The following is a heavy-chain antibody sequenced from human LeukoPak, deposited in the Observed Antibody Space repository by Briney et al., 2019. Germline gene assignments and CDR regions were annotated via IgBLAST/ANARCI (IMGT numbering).Heavy chain of an antibody. V-gene: IGHV4-38-2*02. CDR2: IYHSGST. CDR1: GYSISSGYY. Sequence: SETLSLTCTVSGYSISSGYYWGWIRQPPGKGLEWIGSIYHSGSTYYNPSLKSRVTISVDTSKNQFSLKLSSVTAADTAVYYCAREGGGIAVAAIPADIWGQGTMVTVSS. CDR3: AREGGGIAVAAIPADI. D-gene: IGHD6-19*01. J-gene: IGHJ3*02.